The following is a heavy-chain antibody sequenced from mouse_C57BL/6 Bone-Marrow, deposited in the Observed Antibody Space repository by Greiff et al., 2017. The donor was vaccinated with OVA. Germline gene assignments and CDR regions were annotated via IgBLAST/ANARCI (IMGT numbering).Heavy chain of an antibody. V-gene: IGHV1-74*01. D-gene: IGHD1-1*01. CDR3: AIVYYGSSPAWFAY. Sequence: QVQLQQPGAELVKPGASVKVSCKASGYTFTSYWMHWVKQRPGQGLEWIGRIHPSDSDTNYNQKFKGKATLTVDKSTSTAYMQLSSLTSEDSAVYYCAIVYYGSSPAWFAYWGQGTLVTVSA. J-gene: IGHJ3*01. CDR2: IHPSDSDT. CDR1: GYTFTSYW.